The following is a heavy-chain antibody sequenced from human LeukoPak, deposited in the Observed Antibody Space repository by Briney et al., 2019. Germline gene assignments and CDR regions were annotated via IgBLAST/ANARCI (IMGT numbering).Heavy chain of an antibody. J-gene: IGHJ4*02. CDR3: ARGGIGREYCSSTTCYDNSFGD. CDR2: MNPNSGNT. V-gene: IGHV1-8*01. D-gene: IGHD2-2*01. Sequence: ASVKVSCKASGYTFTSHDISWVRQATGQGLERMGWMNPNSGNTGYAQKFQGRVTMTRNTSISTAYMELSSLRSEDTAVYYCARGGIGREYCSSTTCYDNSFGDWGQGTLVTVSS. CDR1: GYTFTSHD.